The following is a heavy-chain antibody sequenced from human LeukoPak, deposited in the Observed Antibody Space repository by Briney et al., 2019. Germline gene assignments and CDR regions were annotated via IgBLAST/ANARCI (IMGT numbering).Heavy chain of an antibody. Sequence: GGSLRLPCAASGFTVSNNYMSWVRQAPGKGLEWVSLIYSGGNTYYADSVRGRFSISRDNSKNTLYLQMNSLRAEDTAIYYCAAYSSLDYWSQGTLVTVSS. CDR2: IYSGGNT. CDR3: AAYSSLDY. CDR1: GFTVSNNY. D-gene: IGHD3-22*01. V-gene: IGHV3-53*01. J-gene: IGHJ4*02.